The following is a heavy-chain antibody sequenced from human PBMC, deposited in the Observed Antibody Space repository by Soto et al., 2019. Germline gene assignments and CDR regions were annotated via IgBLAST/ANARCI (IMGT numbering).Heavy chain of an antibody. D-gene: IGHD5-12*01. Sequence: GGSLRLSCAASGFTVSSNYMSWVRQAPGKGLEWVSVIYSGGSTYYADSVKGRFTISRDNSKNTLYLQMNSLRAEDTAVYYCAKDLGYSGYGVFDYWGQGTLVTVSS. J-gene: IGHJ4*02. CDR3: AKDLGYSGYGVFDY. CDR1: GFTVSSNY. V-gene: IGHV3-53*05. CDR2: IYSGGST.